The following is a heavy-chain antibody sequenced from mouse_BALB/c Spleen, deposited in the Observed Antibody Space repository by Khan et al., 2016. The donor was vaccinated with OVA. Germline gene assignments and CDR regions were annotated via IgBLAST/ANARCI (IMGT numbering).Heavy chain of an antibody. CDR2: IYPGDGDT. Sequence: QLKQSGAELARPGASVKLSCKSSGYTITSYWMQWVKQRPGQGLEWIGTIYPGDGDTRYTQKFKGKATLTADKSSSTAFMQLSNLASEDSAVYYCASYRFDYFDYWGQGTTLTVSS. CDR1: GYTITSYW. V-gene: IGHV1-87*01. D-gene: IGHD2-14*01. J-gene: IGHJ2*01. CDR3: ASYRFDYFDY.